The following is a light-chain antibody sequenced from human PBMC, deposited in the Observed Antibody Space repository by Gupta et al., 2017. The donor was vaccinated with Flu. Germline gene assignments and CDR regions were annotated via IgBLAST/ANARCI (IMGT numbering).Light chain of an antibody. CDR3: ATWDDNQSGWV. Sequence: TISCSGSIFNIGTNYVYWYKHLPGTAPKLLIHRSDQRPSGCPDRFSGSKSGYSASLAIRQLRSDDEAGSYFATWDDNQSGWVFGWGNRLAVL. CDR2: RSD. CDR1: IFNIGTNY. J-gene: IGLJ3*02. V-gene: IGLV1-47*01.